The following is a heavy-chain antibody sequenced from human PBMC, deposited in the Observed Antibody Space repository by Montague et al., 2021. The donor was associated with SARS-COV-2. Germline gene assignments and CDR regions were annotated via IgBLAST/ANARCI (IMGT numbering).Heavy chain of an antibody. D-gene: IGHD3-10*01. V-gene: IGHV4-34*01. CDR1: GGSFSGYY. Sequence: SETLSLTCAVYGGSFSGYYWSWIRQPPGKGLEWIGEINHSGSTNYNPSLKSRVTISVDTSKNQFSLKLSSVTAADTAVYYCAKVRYCDAGTSLGMDVWGQGTTVTVSS. CDR2: INHSGST. CDR3: AKVRYCDAGTSLGMDV. J-gene: IGHJ6*02.